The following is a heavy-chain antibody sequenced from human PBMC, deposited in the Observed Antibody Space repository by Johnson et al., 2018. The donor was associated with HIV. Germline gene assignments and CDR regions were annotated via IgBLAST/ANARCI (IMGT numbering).Heavy chain of an antibody. D-gene: IGHD3-10*01. J-gene: IGHJ3*02. CDR2: IKQDEGET. CDR1: GFTFISYW. Sequence: VQLVESGGGLFQPGGSLSLSCAASGFTFISYWMSWVRQSPGKGLEWVPNIKQDEGETYYVDSVKGRFTISRDNAKNSLYLQTNSLRAEDTAVYYCALEAVRSTDAFDIWGQGTMVIVSS. V-gene: IGHV3-7*05. CDR3: ALEAVRSTDAFDI.